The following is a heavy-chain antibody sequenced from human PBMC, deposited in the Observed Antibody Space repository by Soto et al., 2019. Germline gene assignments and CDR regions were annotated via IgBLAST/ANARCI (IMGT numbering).Heavy chain of an antibody. CDR3: AHRERLSSGWQTFAY. CDR1: GFSLSTSAVG. Sequence: QITLKESGPTLVKPTQTLTLTCTFSGFSLSTSAVGVGWIRQPPGKALEWLALIYWDGIERYSPSLKSRLTITKDTSKNQVVLTMTNMDPVDTATYYCAHRERLSSGWQTFAYWGQGTLVTVSS. J-gene: IGHJ4*02. D-gene: IGHD6-19*01. V-gene: IGHV2-5*02. CDR2: IYWDGIE.